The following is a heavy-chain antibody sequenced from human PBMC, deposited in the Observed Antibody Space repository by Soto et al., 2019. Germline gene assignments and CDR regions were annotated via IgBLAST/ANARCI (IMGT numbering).Heavy chain of an antibody. J-gene: IGHJ4*02. V-gene: IGHV3-48*03. D-gene: IGHD2-2*02. Sequence: PGGSLRLSCAASGFTFSSYEMNWVRQAPGKGLEWVSYISSSGSTIYYADSVKGRFTISRDNAKNSLYLQMNSLRAEDTAVYYCARDNWDIVVVPAAIPFDYWGQGTLVTVSS. CDR2: ISSSGSTI. CDR3: ARDNWDIVVVPAAIPFDY. CDR1: GFTFSSYE.